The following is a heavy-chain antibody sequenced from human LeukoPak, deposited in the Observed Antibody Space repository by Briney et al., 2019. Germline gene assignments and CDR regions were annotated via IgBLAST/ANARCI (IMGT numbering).Heavy chain of an antibody. D-gene: IGHD6-13*01. V-gene: IGHV3-30-3*01. CDR1: GFTFSSYA. J-gene: IGHJ4*02. CDR3: ARDRGLAAAPDY. CDR2: ISYDGSNK. Sequence: GGPLRLSCAASGFTFSSYAMHWVRQAPGKGLEWVAVISYDGSNKYYADSVKGRFTISRDNSKNTLYLQMNSLRAEDTAVYYCARDRGLAAAPDYWGQGTLVTVSS.